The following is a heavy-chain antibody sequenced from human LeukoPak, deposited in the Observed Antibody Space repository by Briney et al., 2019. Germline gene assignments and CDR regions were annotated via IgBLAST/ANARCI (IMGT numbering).Heavy chain of an antibody. J-gene: IGHJ5*02. CDR2: INWNGGST. Sequence: AGGSLRLSCAASGFTFDDYGMSWVRQGPGKGLEWVSGINWNGGSTGYADSVKGRFPVSRDNAKNTLYLQMNSLRAEDTAVYYCAREGRPRIAAAAPGWIDPWGQGTLVTVSS. D-gene: IGHD6-13*01. CDR1: GFTFDDYG. V-gene: IGHV3-20*04. CDR3: AREGRPRIAAAAPGWIDP.